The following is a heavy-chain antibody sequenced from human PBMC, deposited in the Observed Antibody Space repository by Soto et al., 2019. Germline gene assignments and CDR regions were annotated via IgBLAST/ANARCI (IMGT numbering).Heavy chain of an antibody. J-gene: IGHJ5*02. CDR1: GGSIRFQSYY. V-gene: IGHV4-39*01. CDR3: TRRYNWNDYYFDP. D-gene: IGHD1-20*01. CDR2: SYYSGTS. Sequence: SETLSLTCTVSGGSIRFQSYYWTWIRHTPGKGLEWVGSSYYSGTSYFNPALKGRVTISVDTSTNQFSLRLTSVTAADTAVYYCTRRYNWNDYYFDPWGQGTLVTVSS.